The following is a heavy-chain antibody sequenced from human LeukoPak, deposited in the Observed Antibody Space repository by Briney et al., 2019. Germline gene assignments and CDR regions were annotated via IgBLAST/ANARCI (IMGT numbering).Heavy chain of an antibody. CDR1: GFTFSSYA. J-gene: IGHJ4*02. Sequence: GGSLRLSCAASGFTFSSYAVSWVRQAPGKGLEWVSSISGSGVATYSADSVKGRFTISRDNSKNTPYLQMSSLRAEDTAVYYCAKDWGYSSSQGYYFDYWGQGTLVTVSS. D-gene: IGHD6-13*01. CDR2: ISGSGVAT. CDR3: AKDWGYSSSQGYYFDY. V-gene: IGHV3-23*01.